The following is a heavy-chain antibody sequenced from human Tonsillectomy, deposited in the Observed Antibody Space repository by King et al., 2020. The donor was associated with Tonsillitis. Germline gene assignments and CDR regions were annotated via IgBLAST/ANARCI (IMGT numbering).Heavy chain of an antibody. D-gene: IGHD7-27*01. V-gene: IGHV3-73*02. CDR3: TINTNWGATIDS. CDR2: IRSKANSYAT. J-gene: IGHJ4*02. CDR1: GFTFSGSA. Sequence: VQLVESGGGLVQPGGSLKLSCAASGFTFSGSAMHWVRQASGKGLEWVGRIRSKANSYATAYAASVKGRFTISRDDSKNTAYLQMNSLKTEDTAVYYCTINTNWGATIDSWGQGTLVTVSS.